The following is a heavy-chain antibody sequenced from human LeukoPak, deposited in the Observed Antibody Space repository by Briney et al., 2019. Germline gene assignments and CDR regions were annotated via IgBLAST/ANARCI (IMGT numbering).Heavy chain of an antibody. D-gene: IGHD3-22*01. Sequence: GASVKVSCKASGYTFTSYDINWVRQGTGQGLEWMGWMNPNSGNTGYAQKFQGRVTMTRNTSISTAYMELSSLRSEDTAVYYCARVPSYYDSSGYYYGLGEGWFDPWGQGTLVTVSS. CDR2: MNPNSGNT. CDR1: GYTFTSYD. J-gene: IGHJ5*02. CDR3: ARVPSYYDSSGYYYGLGEGWFDP. V-gene: IGHV1-8*01.